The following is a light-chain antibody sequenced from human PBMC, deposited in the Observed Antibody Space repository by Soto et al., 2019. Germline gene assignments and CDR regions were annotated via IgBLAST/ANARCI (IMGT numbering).Light chain of an antibody. CDR2: GVS. J-gene: IGKJ1*01. CDR1: QSVSSGY. Sequence: EIVLTQSPGTLFSSTRERATLSCRASQSVSSGYLAWYQHKPGQAPRLLIYGVSSRAPGIPDRFSGSGSGTDFTLTISRLEPEDFAVYYCQQYAASPRTFGQGTQVEVK. CDR3: QQYAASPRT. V-gene: IGKV3-20*01.